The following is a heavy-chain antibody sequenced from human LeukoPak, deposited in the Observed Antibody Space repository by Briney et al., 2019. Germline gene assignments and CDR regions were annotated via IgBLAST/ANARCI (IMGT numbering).Heavy chain of an antibody. V-gene: IGHV4-39*01. CDR3: ATHRRSGSGGSENAFEI. J-gene: IGHJ3*02. D-gene: IGHD5-12*01. CDR2: IYDSGTT. Sequence: SETLSLTCTVSGDSTSSSTYYWDWIRQAPGKGLEWIGYIYDSGTTYYNPSLKSRVTISGDTSKNQFSLKLNSVTAADTAIYYCATHRRSGSGGSENAFEIWGQGTMVTVSS. CDR1: GDSTSSSTYY.